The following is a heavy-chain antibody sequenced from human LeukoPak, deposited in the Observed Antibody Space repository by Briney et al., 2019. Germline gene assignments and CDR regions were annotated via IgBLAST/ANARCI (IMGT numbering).Heavy chain of an antibody. J-gene: IGHJ5*02. D-gene: IGHD2-2*01. CDR1: RFTFSSSW. V-gene: IGHV3-7*05. CDR3: AREAGPAYCSTTSCLNWFDP. CDR2: IKQDGSDK. Sequence: GGSLRLSCEASRFTFSSSWMSWVRPAPGKGLEWVANIKQDGSDKYYVDSVKGRFTISRDNAKNSLYLEMNSLRAEDTAVYYCAREAGPAYCSTTSCLNWFDPWGQGTLVTVSS.